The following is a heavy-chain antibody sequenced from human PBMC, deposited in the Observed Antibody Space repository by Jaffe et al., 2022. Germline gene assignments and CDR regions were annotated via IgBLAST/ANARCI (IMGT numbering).Heavy chain of an antibody. CDR3: ARQNSNGDFWSGYKSYYFDY. D-gene: IGHD3-3*01. CDR1: GGSISSSSYY. J-gene: IGHJ4*02. CDR2: IYYSGST. V-gene: IGHV4-39*01. Sequence: QLQLQESGPGLVKPSETLSLTCTVSGGSISSSSYYWGWIRQPPGKGLEWIGSIYYSGSTYYNPSLKSRVTISVDTSKNQFSLKLSSVTAADTAVYYCARQNSNGDFWSGYKSYYFDYWGQGTLVTVSS.